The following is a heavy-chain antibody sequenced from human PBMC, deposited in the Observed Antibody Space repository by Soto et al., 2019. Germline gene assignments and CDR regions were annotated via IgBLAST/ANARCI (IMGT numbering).Heavy chain of an antibody. CDR3: AKDPIVGPDHYFNH. CDR2: ISGSGSSST. CDR1: GFTFSTYA. J-gene: IGHJ1*01. Sequence: EVQLLESGGDLVHPGGSLRLSCAASGFTFSTYAMSWVRQAPGKGLEWVSAISGSGSSSTYYADSVKGRFTISRDNSKNTLYLQMNSLRAEDTAVYYCAKDPIVGPDHYFNHLGQGTLVTASS. V-gene: IGHV3-23*01. D-gene: IGHD2-21*01.